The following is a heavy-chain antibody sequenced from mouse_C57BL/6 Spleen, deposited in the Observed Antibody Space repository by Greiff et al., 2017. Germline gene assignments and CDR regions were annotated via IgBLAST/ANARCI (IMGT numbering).Heavy chain of an antibody. CDR1: GYAFTNYL. CDR2: INPGSGGT. Sequence: VQGVESGAELVRPGTSVKVSCKASGYAFTNYLIEWVKQRPGQGLEWIGVINPGSGGTNYNEKFKGKATLTADKSSSTAYMQLSSLTSEDSAVYFCARSGNGYFDVWGTGTTVTVSS. V-gene: IGHV1-54*01. CDR3: ARSGNGYFDV. J-gene: IGHJ1*03. D-gene: IGHD2-1*01.